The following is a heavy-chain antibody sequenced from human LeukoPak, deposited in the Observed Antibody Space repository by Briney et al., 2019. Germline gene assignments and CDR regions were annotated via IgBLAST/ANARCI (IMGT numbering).Heavy chain of an antibody. V-gene: IGHV1-8*01. CDR2: MKPNSGKT. D-gene: IGHD3-3*01. J-gene: IGHJ4*02. CDR3: ARVSDDGPPPSHDY. Sequence: GSVMVSCKASGYTFSSYDINWVGQAAGQGVEWMGWMKPNSGKTDYAQNFQGRVTINRKTSIRTDYLEMSRLRAEDTAVCYFARVSDDGPPPSHDYWGQGTLVTVSS. CDR1: GYTFSSYD.